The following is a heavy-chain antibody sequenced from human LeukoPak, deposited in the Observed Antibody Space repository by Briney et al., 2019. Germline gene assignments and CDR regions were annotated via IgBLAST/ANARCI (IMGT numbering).Heavy chain of an antibody. V-gene: IGHV3-21*04. J-gene: IGHJ6*02. CDR3: ARGGGLDV. Sequence: GGSLRLSCAASGFAFSNYGMHWVRQAPGKGLEWVSSISSGSGYIFYADSLKGRFTISRDNAKNSLYLQMSNLRAEDTAVYFCARGGGLDVWGQGATVTVSS. CDR1: GFAFSNYG. D-gene: IGHD3-16*01. CDR2: ISSGSGYI.